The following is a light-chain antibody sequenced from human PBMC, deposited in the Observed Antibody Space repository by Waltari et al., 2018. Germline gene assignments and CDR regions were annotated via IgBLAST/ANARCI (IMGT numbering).Light chain of an antibody. CDR2: DVY. CDR3: NSYTGSSSWV. J-gene: IGLJ3*02. Sequence: QSALTQPASVSGSPGQSITISSTGTRSDIGFYHYVSWYQQHPGKAPQLIIYDVYGRPSGVSNRFSGSKSGNTASLTISGLQAEDEADYYCNSYTGSSSWVFGGGTKLTVL. V-gene: IGLV2-14*03. CDR1: RSDIGFYHY.